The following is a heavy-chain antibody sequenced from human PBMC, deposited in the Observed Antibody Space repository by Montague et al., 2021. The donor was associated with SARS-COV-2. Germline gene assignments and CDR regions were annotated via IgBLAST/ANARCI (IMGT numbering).Heavy chain of an antibody. J-gene: IGHJ6*03. Sequence: SLSLSLSASGFPFSSYWMSWVRQAPGKGLEWVANIKQDGSEKYYVDSVKGRFTISRDNAKNSLYLQMNSLRAEDTAVYYCARDRGSYYDFWSGYWYMDVWGKGTTVTVSS. CDR3: ARDRGSYYDFWSGYWYMDV. D-gene: IGHD3-3*01. V-gene: IGHV3-7*01. CDR1: GFPFSSYW. CDR2: IKQDGSEK.